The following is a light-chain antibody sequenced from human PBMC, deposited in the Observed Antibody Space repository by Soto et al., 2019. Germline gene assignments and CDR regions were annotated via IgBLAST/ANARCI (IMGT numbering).Light chain of an antibody. J-gene: IGKJ5*01. CDR2: GAS. CDR1: QSVSSSY. CDR3: QQYGSSPSIT. Sequence: EIVFTQSPSTLSFSPGERATLSCRARQSVSSSYLAWYQQKPGQAPRPLIYGASSRATGIPDRFSGSGSGTDFTLTISRLEPEDFAVYYCQQYGSSPSITFGQGTRLEIK. V-gene: IGKV3-20*01.